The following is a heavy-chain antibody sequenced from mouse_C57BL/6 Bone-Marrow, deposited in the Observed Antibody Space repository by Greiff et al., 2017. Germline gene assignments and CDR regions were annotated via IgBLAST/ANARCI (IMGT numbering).Heavy chain of an antibody. V-gene: IGHV1-53*01. Sequence: QVQLKQPGTELVKPGASVKLSCKASGYTFTSYWMHWVKQRPGQGLEWIGNINPSNGGTNYNEKFKSKATLTVDKSSSTAYMQLSSLTSEDSAVYYCAREDYYGSSHPIYAMDYWGQGTSVTVSS. CDR2: INPSNGGT. D-gene: IGHD1-1*01. J-gene: IGHJ4*01. CDR3: AREDYYGSSHPIYAMDY. CDR1: GYTFTSYW.